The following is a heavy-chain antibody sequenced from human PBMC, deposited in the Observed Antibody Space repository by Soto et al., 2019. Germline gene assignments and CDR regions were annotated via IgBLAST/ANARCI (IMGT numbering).Heavy chain of an antibody. Sequence: EVQLLESGGGLVQPGGSLRLSCAASGFSFSTFEMSWVRQAPGRGLEWVSFISDDSSRTYYADAVKGLFTISRDNSKYTLYLQMNSLTAEDTAVYACVKGGWLDFWGQGTLVTVSS. CDR3: VKGGWLDF. V-gene: IGHV3-23*01. CDR2: ISDDSSRT. J-gene: IGHJ5*01. CDR1: GFSFSTFE. D-gene: IGHD3-16*01.